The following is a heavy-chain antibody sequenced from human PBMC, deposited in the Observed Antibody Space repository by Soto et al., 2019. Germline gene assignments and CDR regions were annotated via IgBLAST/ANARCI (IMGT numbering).Heavy chain of an antibody. J-gene: IGHJ5*02. D-gene: IGHD1-1*01. Sequence: ASVEVSCRASGYSFTSYDINWVRQATGQGLEWMGWMNPNSGNIGYAQKFQGRVTMTRNTSISTAYMELSSLRSEDTAVYYCANGTSGLDPWGQGTLVTVSS. CDR2: MNPNSGNI. CDR1: GYSFTSYD. V-gene: IGHV1-8*01. CDR3: ANGTSGLDP.